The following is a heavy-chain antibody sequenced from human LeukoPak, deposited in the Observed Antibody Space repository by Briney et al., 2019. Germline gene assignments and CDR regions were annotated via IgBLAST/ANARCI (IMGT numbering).Heavy chain of an antibody. D-gene: IGHD4-17*01. J-gene: IGHJ4*02. Sequence: GGSLRLSCAASGFTFDDYAMHWVRQAPGKGLEWVSGISWNSGSIGYADSVKGRFTISRDNAKNSLYLQMNSLRAEDTAVYYCARDFTVTIYPGDYWGQGTLVTVSS. CDR2: ISWNSGSI. V-gene: IGHV3-9*01. CDR1: GFTFDDYA. CDR3: ARDFTVTIYPGDY.